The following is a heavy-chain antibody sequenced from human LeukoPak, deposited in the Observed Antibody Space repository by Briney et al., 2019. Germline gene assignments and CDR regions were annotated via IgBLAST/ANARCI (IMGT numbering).Heavy chain of an antibody. J-gene: IGHJ3*02. CDR3: ARERTAVEAFDI. D-gene: IGHD2-21*02. V-gene: IGHV3-21*01. CDR2: ISSSSSYI. CDR1: GFTFSSYS. Sequence: PGGSLRLSCAASGFTFSSYSMNWVRQAPGKGLEWVSSISSSSSYIYYADSVKGRFTISRDNAKNSLYLQMNSLGAEDTAVYYCARERTAVEAFDIWGQGTMVTVSS.